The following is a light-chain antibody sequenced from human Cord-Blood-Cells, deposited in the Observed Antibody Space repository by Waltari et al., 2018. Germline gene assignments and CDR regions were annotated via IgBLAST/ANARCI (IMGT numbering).Light chain of an antibody. Sequence: QSALTQPASVSGSPGRSITLPCTGTSSEVGGYHYVSWYQQHPGKAPKLMIYDYSNRPLGVSNRFSGSKSGETAALTMSGRQAEDEADYYCSSYTSSSTLYVVFGGGTRLTVL. CDR2: DYS. CDR3: SSYTSSSTLYVV. V-gene: IGLV2-14*01. J-gene: IGLJ2*01. CDR1: SSEVGGYHY.